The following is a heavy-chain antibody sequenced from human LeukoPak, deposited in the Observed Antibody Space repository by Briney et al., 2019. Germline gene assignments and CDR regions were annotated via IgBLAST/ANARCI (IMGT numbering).Heavy chain of an antibody. D-gene: IGHD2-15*01. CDR3: ARALGYCSGGSCTRGYNWFDP. V-gene: IGHV4-39*01. J-gene: IGHJ5*02. CDR2: IYYGGST. CDR1: GGSISSSDYY. Sequence: SETLSLTCTVSGGSISSSDYYWGWIRQPPGKGLEWIGSIYYGGSTYYNPTLKSRVTISVDTSMNQFSLKLSFVTTADTAVYYCARALGYCSGGSCTRGYNWFDPWGQGTLVTVPS.